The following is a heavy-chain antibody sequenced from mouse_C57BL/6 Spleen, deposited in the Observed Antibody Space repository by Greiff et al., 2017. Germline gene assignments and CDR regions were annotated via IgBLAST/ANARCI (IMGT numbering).Heavy chain of an antibody. Sequence: VQLKQSGPELVKPGASVKMSCKASGYTFTDYNMHWVKQSHGKSLEWIGYINPNNGGTSYNQKFKGKATLTVNKSSITAYMELRSLTSEDSAVYYCARTGTLEDYWGQGTTLTVSS. CDR3: ARTGTLEDY. CDR2: INPNNGGT. J-gene: IGHJ2*01. D-gene: IGHD4-1*01. CDR1: GYTFTDYN. V-gene: IGHV1-22*01.